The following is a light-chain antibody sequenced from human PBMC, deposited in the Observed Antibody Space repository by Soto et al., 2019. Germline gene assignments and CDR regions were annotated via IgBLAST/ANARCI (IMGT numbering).Light chain of an antibody. CDR3: SSYVYSATVV. J-gene: IGLJ2*01. CDR1: SSDIGTYNR. Sequence: QSALTQPPSVSGSPGQSVTISCTGTSSDIGTYNRVSWYRQSPGAAPKLLIYEVTSRPSGVPDRFSWAKSGSTASLTISGLQAEDEAHYYCSSYVYSATVVFDGGTKVTVL. CDR2: EVT. V-gene: IGLV2-18*02.